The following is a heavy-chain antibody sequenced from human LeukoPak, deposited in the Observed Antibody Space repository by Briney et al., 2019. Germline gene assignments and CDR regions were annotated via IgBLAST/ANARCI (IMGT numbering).Heavy chain of an antibody. Sequence: ASVKVSCKASGYTFTNYDINWVRQATGQGLEWMGWTNPSSGNTGYAQKFQGRVTMTRDTSISTAYMELSSLRPEDTAVYYCATYGYTSGWFSNYWGQGTLVTVSS. CDR2: TNPSSGNT. J-gene: IGHJ4*02. D-gene: IGHD6-19*01. CDR1: GYTFTNYD. CDR3: ATYGYTSGWFSNY. V-gene: IGHV1-8*01.